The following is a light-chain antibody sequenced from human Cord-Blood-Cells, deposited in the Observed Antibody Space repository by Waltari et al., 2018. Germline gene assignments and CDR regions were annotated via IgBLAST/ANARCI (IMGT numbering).Light chain of an antibody. Sequence: QSPLTQPASVSGSPGQSLTISCTGTTIDVGGYNLVYWYQQHPGKAPKLMIYTGSRRPSGVSNRFSGSKSGNTASLTISVLQAEDEADYYCCSYAGSSPWVFGGGTKLTVL. CDR3: CSYAGSSPWV. CDR1: TIDVGGYNL. V-gene: IGLV2-23*01. J-gene: IGLJ3*02. CDR2: TGS.